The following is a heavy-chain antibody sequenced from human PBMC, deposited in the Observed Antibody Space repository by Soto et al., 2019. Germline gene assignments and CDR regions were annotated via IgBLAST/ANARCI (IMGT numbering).Heavy chain of an antibody. J-gene: IGHJ6*02. D-gene: IGHD3-10*01. CDR3: ARNMDYYYGPGSGNGHGF. CDR1: GYTFTSYY. V-gene: IGHV1-2*02. Sequence: QVQLVQSGAEMKEPGDSVRVSCEASGYTFTSYYIHWVRQAPGQGLEWTGWINPKFGDTTYAQDFQGRVSMTRDMSISTVYMELSRLTSDDTAIYYCARNMDYYYGPGSGNGHGFWGQGTTVTVFS. CDR2: INPKFGDT.